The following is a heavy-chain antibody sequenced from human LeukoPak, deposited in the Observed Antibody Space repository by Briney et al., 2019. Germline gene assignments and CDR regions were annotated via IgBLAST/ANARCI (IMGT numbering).Heavy chain of an antibody. CDR1: GCTFSSYW. CDR3: ARVRWGGLYYFDY. Sequence: GSLRLSCAASGCTFSSYWMHWVRQAPGKGLVGVSRINDDGRSTSYADSVKGRFTISRDNAKNTLYLQMNSLRAEDTAVYYCARVRWGGLYYFDYWGQGTLVTVSS. J-gene: IGHJ4*02. CDR2: INDDGRST. D-gene: IGHD3-16*01. V-gene: IGHV3-74*01.